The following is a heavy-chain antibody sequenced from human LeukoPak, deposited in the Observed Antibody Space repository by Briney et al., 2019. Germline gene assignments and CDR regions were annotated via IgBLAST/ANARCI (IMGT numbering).Heavy chain of an antibody. Sequence: GGSLRLSCAASGFTFSSYGMHWVRQAPGKGLEWVAFIRYDGSNKYYADSVRGRFTISRDNSKNTLYLQMNSLRAEDTAVYYCANQNRNSSLFDYWGQGTLVTVSS. CDR1: GFTFSSYG. V-gene: IGHV3-30*02. CDR2: IRYDGSNK. CDR3: ANQNRNSSLFDY. J-gene: IGHJ4*02. D-gene: IGHD6-13*01.